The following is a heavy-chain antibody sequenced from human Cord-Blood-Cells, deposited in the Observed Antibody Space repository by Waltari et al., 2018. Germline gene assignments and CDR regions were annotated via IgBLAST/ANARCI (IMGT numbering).Heavy chain of an antibody. V-gene: IGHV3-21*01. D-gene: IGHD3-16*02. CDR3: ARDSGDYVWGSYRYFDY. Sequence: EVQLVESGGGLVKPGGSLRLSCAASGVTFSCYSMNWVRQAPGKGLEWVSSISSSSSYIYYADSVKGRFTISRDNAKNSLYLQMNSLRAEDTAVYYCARDSGDYVWGSYRYFDYWGQGTLVTVSS. CDR2: ISSSSSYI. J-gene: IGHJ4*02. CDR1: GVTFSCYS.